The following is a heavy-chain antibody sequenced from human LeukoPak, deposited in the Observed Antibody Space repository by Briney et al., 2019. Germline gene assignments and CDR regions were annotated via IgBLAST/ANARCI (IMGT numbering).Heavy chain of an antibody. CDR1: GFTLSSHS. CDR3: ARCTGPDDGDYVHYFDH. D-gene: IGHD4-17*01. J-gene: IGHJ4*02. V-gene: IGHV3-21*01. CDR2: ISSSSSYI. Sequence: GGPVRLLCAPSGFTLSSHSMIWARHAPGGGLEWVSSISSSSSYIHHAHSVNALFTSSRDNAKNSLYLQMISLRARDAAVYYGARCTGPDDGDYVHYFDHWGQRTLVTVST.